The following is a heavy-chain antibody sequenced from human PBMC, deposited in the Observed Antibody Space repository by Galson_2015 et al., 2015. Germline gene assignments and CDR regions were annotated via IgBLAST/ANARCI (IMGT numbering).Heavy chain of an antibody. D-gene: IGHD6-6*01. CDR3: ARGAARVEYYYYYMDV. J-gene: IGHJ6*03. CDR1: GGTFSSYA. V-gene: IGHV1-69*06. Sequence: SVKVSCKASGGTFSSYAISWVRQALGQGLEWMGGIIPIFGTANYAQKFQGRVTITADKSTSTAYMELSSLRSEDTAVYYCARGAARVEYYYYYMDVWGKGTTVTVSS. CDR2: IIPIFGTA.